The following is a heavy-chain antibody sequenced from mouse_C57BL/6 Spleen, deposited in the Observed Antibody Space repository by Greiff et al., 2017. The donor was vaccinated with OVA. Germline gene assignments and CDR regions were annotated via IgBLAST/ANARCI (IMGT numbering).Heavy chain of an antibody. V-gene: IGHV1-15*01. CDR2: IDPETGGT. J-gene: IGHJ3*01. Sequence: VQLQQSGAELVRPGASVTLSCKASGYTFTDYEMHWVKQTPVHGLEWIGAIDPETGGTAYNQKFKGKAILTADKSSSTAYMELRSLTSEDSAVYYCTRGTAQATWFAYWGQGTLVTVSA. D-gene: IGHD3-2*02. CDR3: TRGTAQATWFAY. CDR1: GYTFTDYE.